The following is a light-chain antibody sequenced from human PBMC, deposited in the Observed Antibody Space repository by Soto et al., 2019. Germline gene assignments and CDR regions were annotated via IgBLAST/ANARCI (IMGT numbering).Light chain of an antibody. Sequence: DIVLTQSPGTLSLSPGERATLSCRASQSISRPYLAWYQQKPGQAPRLLIDGASNRATGIPDRFSGSGSGTDFTLTISRLEPEDFAVYYCQQYGSSPRITFGQGTRLEIK. CDR1: QSISRPY. CDR3: QQYGSSPRIT. V-gene: IGKV3-20*01. CDR2: GAS. J-gene: IGKJ5*01.